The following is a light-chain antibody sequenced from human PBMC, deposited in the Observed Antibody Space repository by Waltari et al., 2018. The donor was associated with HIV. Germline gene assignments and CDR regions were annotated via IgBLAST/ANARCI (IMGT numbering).Light chain of an antibody. Sequence: QSALTQPASVSGSPGQSITISCTGTSSDVGGYDSVSWYQQYPGKAPKLMIYDVIKRPSGVSSRFSGSKSGNTASLSISGLRAEDEADYYCKSKTNGSNPCVFGTGTKVTVL. V-gene: IGLV2-14*03. CDR3: KSKTNGSNPCV. CDR1: SSDVGGYDS. CDR2: DVI. J-gene: IGLJ1*01.